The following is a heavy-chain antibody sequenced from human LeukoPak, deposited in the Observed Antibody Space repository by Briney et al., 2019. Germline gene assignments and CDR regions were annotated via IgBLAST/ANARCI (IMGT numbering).Heavy chain of an antibody. V-gene: IGHV4-30-4*08. J-gene: IGHJ4*02. Sequence: PSETLSLTCTVSGGSVSSGSHYWTWIRQPPGKGLEWIGYIYYSGSTYYNPSLKSRVTMSVDTSKNQFSLKLSSVTAADTAVYYCARELTYADYWGQGTLVTVSS. CDR3: ARELTYADY. CDR2: IYYSGST. CDR1: GGSVSSGSHY. D-gene: IGHD1-26*01.